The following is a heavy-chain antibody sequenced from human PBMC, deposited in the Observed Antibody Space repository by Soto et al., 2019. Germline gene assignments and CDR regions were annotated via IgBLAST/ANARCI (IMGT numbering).Heavy chain of an antibody. J-gene: IGHJ6*02. V-gene: IGHV1-18*04. D-gene: IGHD7-27*01. CDR2: ISAYNGNT. CDR3: ARATGDFGGMDV. Sequence: QVQLVQSGAEAKKPGASVKFSCKASGYTVTCYGISRVRQAPGQGREWMGGISAYNGNTNYAQKLQARVTMTTATSTSTAYMELRSLSCDDTAVYYCARATGDFGGMDVWGQGTTVTVSS. CDR1: GYTVTCYG.